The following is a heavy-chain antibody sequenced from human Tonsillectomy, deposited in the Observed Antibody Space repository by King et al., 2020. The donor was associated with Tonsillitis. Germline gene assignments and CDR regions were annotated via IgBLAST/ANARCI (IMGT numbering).Heavy chain of an antibody. CDR1: GFTFDDYT. V-gene: IGHV3-43*01. CDR2: ISWDGGST. J-gene: IGHJ6*02. CDR3: AKVMIVSGFFYHCPSFSGMDV. D-gene: IGHD3-10*01. Sequence: VQLVESGGVVVQPGGSLRLSCAASGFTFDDYTMHWVRQAPGKGLEWVSLISWDGGSTYYADSVKGRFTISRDNSKNSLYLQMNSLRTEDTALYYCAKVMIVSGFFYHCPSFSGMDVWGQGTPAPVSS.